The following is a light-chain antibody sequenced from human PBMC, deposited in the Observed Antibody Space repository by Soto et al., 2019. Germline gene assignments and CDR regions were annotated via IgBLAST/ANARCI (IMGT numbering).Light chain of an antibody. V-gene: IGKV1-12*01. J-gene: IGKJ1*01. CDR1: QGISSW. CDR3: QQYNNWPPT. CDR2: AAS. Sequence: DIQMTQSPSSVSASVGDRVTITFRASQGISSWLAWYQQKPGKAPKLLIYAASSLQSGVPARFSGSGSGTEFTLTISSLQSEDFAVYYCQQYNNWPPTFGQGTKVDIK.